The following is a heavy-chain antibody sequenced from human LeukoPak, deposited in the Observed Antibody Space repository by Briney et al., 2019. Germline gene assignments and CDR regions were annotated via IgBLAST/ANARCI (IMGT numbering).Heavy chain of an antibody. CDR2: ISYNGYT. CDR1: GDSISPYY. V-gene: IGHV4-59*01. D-gene: IGHD2-21*02. CDR3: ARAKYCGGDCYYYFDY. Sequence: SETLSLTCAVSGDSISPYYWSWIRQPPGKGLEGIGYISYNGYTNYNTSLKSRVTISVDTSKSQFSLKLSSVTAADTAVYYCARAKYCGGDCYYYFDYWGQGTLVTVSS. J-gene: IGHJ4*02.